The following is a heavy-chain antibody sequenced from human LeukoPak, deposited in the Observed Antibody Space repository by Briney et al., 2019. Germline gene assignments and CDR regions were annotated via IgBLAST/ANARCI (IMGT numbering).Heavy chain of an antibody. CDR3: ARDPYCSGGSCYTFYYYYYYGMDV. J-gene: IGHJ6*02. CDR2: ISAYNGNT. Sequence: GALVKVSCKASGYTFTSYGISWVRQAPGQGLEWMGWISAYNGNTNYAQELQGRVTMTTDTSTSTAYMELRSLRSDDTAVYYCARDPYCSGGSCYTFYYYYYYGMDVWGQGTTVTVSS. V-gene: IGHV1-18*01. CDR1: GYTFTSYG. D-gene: IGHD2-15*01.